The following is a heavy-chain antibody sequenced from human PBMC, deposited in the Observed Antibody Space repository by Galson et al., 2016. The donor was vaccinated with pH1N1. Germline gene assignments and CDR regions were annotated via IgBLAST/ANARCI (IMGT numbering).Heavy chain of an antibody. CDR3: VRAVGAVEAF. J-gene: IGHJ4*02. Sequence: SLRLSCAGSGFTFSSYWMHWVRQAPGKELEWVANIKHDGSQKYYVDSVKGRFTISRDNAKNSLYLQMNSLRAEDTAVYYCVRAVGAVEAFWGQGTLVTVSS. CDR1: GFTFSSYW. D-gene: IGHD4/OR15-4a*01. CDR2: IKHDGSQK. V-gene: IGHV3-7*01.